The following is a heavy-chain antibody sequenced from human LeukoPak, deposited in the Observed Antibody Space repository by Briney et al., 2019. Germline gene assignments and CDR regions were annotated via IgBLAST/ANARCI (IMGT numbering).Heavy chain of an antibody. CDR2: IYYSGST. D-gene: IGHD2-2*01. V-gene: IGHV4-59*12. CDR1: GGSISSYY. J-gene: IGHJ4*02. CDR3: AGQNVPTPHDY. Sequence: SETLSLTCTVSGGSISSYYWSWIRQPPGKGLEWIGYIYYSGSTNYNPSLKSRVTISVDTSKNQFSLNLTSITAADTAVYYCAGQNVPTPHDYWGPGTQVTVST.